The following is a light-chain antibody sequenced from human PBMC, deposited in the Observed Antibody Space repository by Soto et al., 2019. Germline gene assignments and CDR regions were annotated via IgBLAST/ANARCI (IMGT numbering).Light chain of an antibody. Sequence: DIMMTQSPPTLSVSPGDRATLSCGASQSVSSSLAWYQQRPGQPPRLLICDASTRATVTPARFSGSASGTDFILTIISLYYEDLAVYYCHQYKTWPPNTFGQAKLLE. CDR2: DAS. CDR1: QSVSSS. V-gene: IGKV3-15*01. CDR3: HQYKTWPPNT. J-gene: IGKJ5*01.